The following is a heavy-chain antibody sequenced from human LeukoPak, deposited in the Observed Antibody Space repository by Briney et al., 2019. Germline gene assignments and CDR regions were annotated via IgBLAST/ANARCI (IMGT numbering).Heavy chain of an antibody. D-gene: IGHD3-10*01. Sequence: PGGSLRLSCAASGFTFDDYATHWVRQAPGKGLEWVSLISGDGGSTYYADSVKGRFTISRDNSKNSLYLQMNSLRTEDTALYYCAKAGGSGSYFNVPVGYWGQGTLVTVSS. V-gene: IGHV3-43*02. CDR2: ISGDGGST. CDR1: GFTFDDYA. CDR3: AKAGGSGSYFNVPVGY. J-gene: IGHJ4*02.